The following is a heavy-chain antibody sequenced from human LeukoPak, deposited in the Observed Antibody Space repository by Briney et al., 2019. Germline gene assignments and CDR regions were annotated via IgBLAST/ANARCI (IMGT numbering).Heavy chain of an antibody. V-gene: IGHV4-34*01. D-gene: IGHD6-6*01. CDR1: GGSFSGYY. CDR2: INQSGTT. Sequence: KPSETLSLTCAVYGGSFSGYYWSWIRQSPGKGLGWIGEINQSGTTNYIPSLKSRVTISVGTSKNQLSLKLSSVTAADTAVYYCARGSSSAWDFDLWGRGTLVTVSS. J-gene: IGHJ2*01. CDR3: ARGSSSAWDFDL.